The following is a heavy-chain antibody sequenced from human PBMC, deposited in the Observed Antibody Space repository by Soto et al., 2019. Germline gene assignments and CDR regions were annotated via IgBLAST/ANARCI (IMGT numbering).Heavy chain of an antibody. J-gene: IGHJ6*02. CDR1: GYIFSANA. CDR2: VNPANGLT. CDR3: ARIRYFALDV. V-gene: IGHV1-3*01. Sequence: QVQLVQSGAEVKKPGASVKVSCKASGYIFSANAIHWVRQAPGHRLEWLGWVNPANGLTKYSQHFQGRFNITFDTSASTASMELSSLRSEDTAVYYCARIRYFALDVWGQGTTVTVSS. D-gene: IGHD3-9*01.